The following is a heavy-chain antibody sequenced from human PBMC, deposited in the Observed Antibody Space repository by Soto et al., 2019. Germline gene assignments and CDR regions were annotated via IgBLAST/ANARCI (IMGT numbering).Heavy chain of an antibody. CDR2: ISGSGGST. D-gene: IGHD2-2*01. J-gene: IGHJ3*02. CDR1: GFTFSSYA. Sequence: LRLCCAASGFTFSSYAMSWVRQAPGKGLEWVSAISGSGGSTYYADSVKGRFTISRDNSKNTLYLQMNSLRAEDTAVYYCARENNGYCSSTSCPTDAFDIWGQGTMVTVSS. CDR3: ARENNGYCSSTSCPTDAFDI. V-gene: IGHV3-23*01.